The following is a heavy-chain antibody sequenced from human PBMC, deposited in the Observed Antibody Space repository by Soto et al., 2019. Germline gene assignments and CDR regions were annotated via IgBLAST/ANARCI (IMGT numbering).Heavy chain of an antibody. Sequence: ASVKVSCKASGFTFTSSAVQWVRQARGQRLEWIGWIVVGSGNTNYAQKFQERVTITRDMSTSTAYMELSSLRSEDTAVYYCAADVHSGGIYYYYGMDVWGQGTTVTVSS. CDR2: IVVGSGNT. CDR1: GFTFTSSA. D-gene: IGHD3-10*01. V-gene: IGHV1-58*01. J-gene: IGHJ6*02. CDR3: AADVHSGGIYYYYGMDV.